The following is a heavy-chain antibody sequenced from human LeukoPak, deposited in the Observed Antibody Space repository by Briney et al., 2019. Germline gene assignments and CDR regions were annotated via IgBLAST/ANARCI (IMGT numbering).Heavy chain of an antibody. CDR1: TGSFTENF. CDR3: AREKFLGRLTRVLDN. D-gene: IGHD3-3*01. Sequence: PSETLSLTCVVTTGSFTENFWSWIGQPPGKGREWIGEVYHSGTTNYNPSLQSRLSISADMSKKQFSLKLNSVTAADTAVYYCAREKFLGRLTRVLDNWGQGTLVTVSS. J-gene: IGHJ4*02. V-gene: IGHV4-34*01. CDR2: VYHSGTT.